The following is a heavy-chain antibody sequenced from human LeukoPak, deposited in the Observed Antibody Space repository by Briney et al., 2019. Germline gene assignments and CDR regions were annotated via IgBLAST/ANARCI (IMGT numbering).Heavy chain of an antibody. CDR3: AREPDYQDAFDI. V-gene: IGHV4-34*01. CDR2: INHSGST. D-gene: IGHD4-11*01. CDR1: GGSLSGYY. J-gene: IGHJ3*02. Sequence: SETLSLTCAVYGGSLSGYYWSWIRQPPGKGLEWIGEINHSGSTNYNPSLKSRVTISVDTSKNQFSLKLSSVTAADTAVYYCAREPDYQDAFDIWGQGTMVTVSS.